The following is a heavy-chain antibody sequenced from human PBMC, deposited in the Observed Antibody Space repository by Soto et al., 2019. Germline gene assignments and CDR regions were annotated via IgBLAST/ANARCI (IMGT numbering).Heavy chain of an antibody. Sequence: EVQLLESGGGLVQPGGSLRLSCAASGFTFSSYAMSWVRQAPGKGLEWVSAISGSGGSTYYADSVKGRFTISRDNSKNTLYLQMNSLRAEDTAVYYCASFSPSDFWSGYRTVYFDYWGQGTLVTVSS. V-gene: IGHV3-23*01. CDR3: ASFSPSDFWSGYRTVYFDY. CDR1: GFTFSSYA. CDR2: ISGSGGST. D-gene: IGHD3-3*01. J-gene: IGHJ4*02.